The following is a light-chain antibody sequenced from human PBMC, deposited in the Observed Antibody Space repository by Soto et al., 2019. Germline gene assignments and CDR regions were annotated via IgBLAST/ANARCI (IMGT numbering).Light chain of an antibody. CDR1: QSVSSSY. Sequence: EIVLTQSPGTLSLSPGERATLSCRASQSVSSSYLAWYQQKPGQAPRLLIYGASSRATGIPDRFSGSGSGTDFTLTISILEPEDFAVYYCHQYDSSPLTFGGGPKVEIQ. J-gene: IGKJ4*01. CDR2: GAS. V-gene: IGKV3-20*01. CDR3: HQYDSSPLT.